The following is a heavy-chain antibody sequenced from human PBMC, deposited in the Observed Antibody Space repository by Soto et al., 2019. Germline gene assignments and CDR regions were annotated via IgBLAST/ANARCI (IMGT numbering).Heavy chain of an antibody. D-gene: IGHD3-10*01. CDR3: AKLPMVMVRGAPGY. CDR2: ISGSGDST. Sequence: GGSLRLSCAASGFTFSSYAMSWVRQAPGKGLEWVSAISGSGDSTYYADSVKGRFTISRDNSKNTLYLQMNSLRAEDTAVYYCAKLPMVMVRGAPGYWGQGTLVTVSS. V-gene: IGHV3-23*01. J-gene: IGHJ4*02. CDR1: GFTFSSYA.